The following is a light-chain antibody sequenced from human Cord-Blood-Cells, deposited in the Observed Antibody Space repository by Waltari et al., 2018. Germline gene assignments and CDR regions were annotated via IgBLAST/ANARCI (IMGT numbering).Light chain of an antibody. CDR3: SSYTSSSTV. Sequence: QSALTQPASVSGSPGPSITISCTGTSSDVGGYNYVTWYQQPPDKAPKHMIYDVSNRPSGVSTRAAGSKSVNTASLTICGLQGEDEADYYCSSYTSSSTVFGGGTKLTVL. CDR1: SSDVGGYNY. CDR2: DVS. J-gene: IGLJ3*02. V-gene: IGLV2-14*01.